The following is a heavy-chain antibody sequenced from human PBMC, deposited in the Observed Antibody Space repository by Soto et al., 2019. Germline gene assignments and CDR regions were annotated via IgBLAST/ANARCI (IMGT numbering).Heavy chain of an antibody. V-gene: IGHV1-69*01. J-gene: IGHJ6*02. D-gene: IGHD6-13*01. Sequence: QVQLVQSGAEVQKPGSSVKVSCKASGGTFSSYAISWVRQAPGQGLEWMGGIIPIFGTANYAQKFQGRVTITADESTSTAYMARSSLRSEDTAVYYCARPTTYSSSWYYYYYGMDVWGQGTTVTVSS. CDR2: IIPIFGTA. CDR1: GGTFSSYA. CDR3: ARPTTYSSSWYYYYYGMDV.